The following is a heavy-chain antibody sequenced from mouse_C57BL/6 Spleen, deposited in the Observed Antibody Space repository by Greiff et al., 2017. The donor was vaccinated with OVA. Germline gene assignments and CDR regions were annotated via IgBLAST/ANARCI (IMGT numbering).Heavy chain of an antibody. CDR3: ARTTVVAHYFDY. Sequence: QVQLQQSGAELVKPGASVKISCKASGYAFSSYWMNWVKQRPGKGLEWIGQIYPGDGDTNYNGKFKGKATLTADKSSSTAYMQLSSLTSEDTAVYYCARTTVVAHYFDYWGQGTTLTVSS. CDR1: GYAFSSYW. D-gene: IGHD1-1*01. CDR2: IYPGDGDT. V-gene: IGHV1-80*01. J-gene: IGHJ2*01.